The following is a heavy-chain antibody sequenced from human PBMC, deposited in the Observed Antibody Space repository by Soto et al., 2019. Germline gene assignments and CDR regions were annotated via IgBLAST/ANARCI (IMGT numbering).Heavy chain of an antibody. D-gene: IGHD3-10*01. CDR2: ISGSGGDI. Sequence: EVQLLESGGGLVQPGGSLRLSCAASGFTFSIYAMSWVRQAPGKGLEWVSTISGSGGDIYYADSVKGRFIISRDNPKYTLSLQMDSVRDEDTAVYYCAKGGRGSSGLDFDYWGPGTLVTVSS. J-gene: IGHJ4*02. V-gene: IGHV3-23*01. CDR3: AKGGRGSSGLDFDY. CDR1: GFTFSIYA.